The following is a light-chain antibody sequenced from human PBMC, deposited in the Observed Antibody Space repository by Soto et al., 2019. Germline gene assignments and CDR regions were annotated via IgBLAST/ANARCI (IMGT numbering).Light chain of an antibody. V-gene: IGKV3-15*01. CDR1: QSVSSN. CDR3: QQYDNWPLT. CDR2: VAS. J-gene: IGKJ4*01. Sequence: EIVMTHSPATLSVSPGERATLSCRASQSVSSNLAWYQHKPGQAPRLLIYVASTRATGIPARFSGSGSGAEFTLTISSLQSEDFAVYYCQQYDNWPLTFGGGTKVDIK.